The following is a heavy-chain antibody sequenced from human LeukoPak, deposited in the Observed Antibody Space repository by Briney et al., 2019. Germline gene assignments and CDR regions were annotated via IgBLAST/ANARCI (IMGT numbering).Heavy chain of an antibody. CDR2: ISSSSSYI. J-gene: IGHJ5*02. V-gene: IGHV3-21*01. CDR1: GFTFSSYS. Sequence: GGSLRLSCAASGFTFSSYSMNWVRQAPGKGLEWVSSISSSSSYIYYADSVKGRFTISRDNAKNLLYLQMNSLRAEDTAVYYCARGSTRNWFDPWGQGTLVTVSS. CDR3: ARGSTRNWFDP. D-gene: IGHD2/OR15-2a*01.